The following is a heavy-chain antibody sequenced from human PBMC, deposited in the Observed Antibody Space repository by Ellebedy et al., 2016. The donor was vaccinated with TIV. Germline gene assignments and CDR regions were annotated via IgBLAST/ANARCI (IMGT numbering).Heavy chain of an antibody. J-gene: IGHJ4*02. V-gene: IGHV4-34*01. CDR1: GGSFSGYC. D-gene: IGHD3-3*01. Sequence: MPSETLSLTCAVYGGSFSGYCWSWIRQPPGKGLDWIGEINPSGSTNYNPYLKSRVTISVHTSKNQFSLKLSPVTAADTAVYYCASTDHLESYYFDYWGQGTLVTVSS. CDR2: INPSGST. CDR3: ASTDHLESYYFDY.